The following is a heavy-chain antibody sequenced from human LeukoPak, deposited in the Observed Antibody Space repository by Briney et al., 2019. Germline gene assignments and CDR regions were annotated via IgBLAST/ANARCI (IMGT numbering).Heavy chain of an antibody. V-gene: IGHV4-34*01. D-gene: IGHD3-10*01. CDR2: INHSGST. CDR1: GGSFSGYY. Sequence: SETLSLTCAVYGGSFSGYYWSWIRQPPGKGLEWIGEINHSGSTNYNPSLKSRVTISVDTSKNQFSLKLSSVTAADTAVYYCARGRQTLWFGEGSAFDIWGQGTMVTVSS. CDR3: ARGRQTLWFGEGSAFDI. J-gene: IGHJ3*02.